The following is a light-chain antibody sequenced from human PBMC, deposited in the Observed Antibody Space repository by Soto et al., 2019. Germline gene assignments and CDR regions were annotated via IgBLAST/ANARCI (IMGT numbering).Light chain of an antibody. V-gene: IGLV2-8*01. Sequence: QSVLTQPPSASGSPGQSVTISCTGTSSDVGGYNYVSWYQQHPGKAPKLMIYEVSKRPSGVPDRFSGSKSGNTASLTVSGLQAEDEADYYCSSYAGSGTYVFGTGTKV. CDR2: EVS. J-gene: IGLJ1*01. CDR3: SSYAGSGTYV. CDR1: SSDVGGYNY.